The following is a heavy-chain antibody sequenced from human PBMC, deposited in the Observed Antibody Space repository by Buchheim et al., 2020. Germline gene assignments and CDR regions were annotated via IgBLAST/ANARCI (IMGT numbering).Heavy chain of an antibody. CDR3: ARELRFLEWEYQPLDY. V-gene: IGHV4-61*02. CDR2: IYTSGST. CDR1: GGSISSGSYY. Sequence: QVQLQESGPGLVKPSQTLSLTCTVSGGSISSGSYYWSWIRQPAGKGLEWIGRIYTSGSTNYNPSLKSRVTISVDTSKNQFSLKLSSVTAADTAVYYCARELRFLEWEYQPLDYWGQGTL. D-gene: IGHD3-3*01. J-gene: IGHJ4*02.